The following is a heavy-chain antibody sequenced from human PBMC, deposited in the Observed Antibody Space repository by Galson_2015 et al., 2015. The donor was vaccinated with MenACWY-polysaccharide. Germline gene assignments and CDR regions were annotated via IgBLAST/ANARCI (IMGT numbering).Heavy chain of an antibody. CDR1: GYKFTSYD. Sequence: SVKVSCKASGYKFTSYDINWVRQATGQGLEWMGRMNPNSGNTGYAQKFQGRVTMTSSSAMTTAYMELSSLRSEDTAVYYCARIISRKSPFAVSWGRGTLVTVSS. D-gene: IGHD2-21*01. J-gene: IGHJ5*02. V-gene: IGHV1-8*01. CDR3: ARIISRKSPFAVS. CDR2: MNPNSGNT.